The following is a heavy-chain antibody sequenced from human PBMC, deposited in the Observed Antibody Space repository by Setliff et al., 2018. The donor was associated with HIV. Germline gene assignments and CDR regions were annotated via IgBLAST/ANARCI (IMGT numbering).Heavy chain of an antibody. Sequence: GESLKISCKGSGYTFSSYWIGWVRQMPGKGLEWMGIIYAGDSDTRYSPAFQGQVTISAHKSISTAYLQWSSLKASDTAIYYCATSDFGGNSGHFQHWGQGTLVTVSS. J-gene: IGHJ1*01. CDR2: IYAGDSDT. D-gene: IGHD2-21*02. CDR3: ATSDFGGNSGHFQH. CDR1: GYTFSSYW. V-gene: IGHV5-51*01.